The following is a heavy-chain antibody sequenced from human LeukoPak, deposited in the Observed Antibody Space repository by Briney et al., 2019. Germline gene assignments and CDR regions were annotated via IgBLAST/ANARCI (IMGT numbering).Heavy chain of an antibody. CDR3: ARDDCSGGSCYHGDY. CDR2: ISPYNGNT. V-gene: IGHV1-18*01. D-gene: IGHD2-15*01. CDR1: GYTFTNYG. Sequence: ASVKVPCKASGYTFTNYGISWVRQAPGQGLEWMGWISPYNGNTHYAQRLQGRVTMTTDTFTSTVHMELRSLRSDDTAVYYCARDDCSGGSCYHGDYWGQGTLVTVSS. J-gene: IGHJ4*02.